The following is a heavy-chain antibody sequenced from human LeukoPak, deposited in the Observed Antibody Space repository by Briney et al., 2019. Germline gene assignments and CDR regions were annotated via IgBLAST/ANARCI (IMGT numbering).Heavy chain of an antibody. V-gene: IGHV4-39*07. D-gene: IGHD1-26*01. CDR2: IYYTGST. Sequence: SETLSLTCTVSGGSISTSSYSWGWLRQPPGKGLEWIGTIYYTGSTNYNPSLKSRVTISVDTSKNQFSLKLNSVTAADTAVYYCARVPVNIWENWFDPWGQGTLVTVSS. J-gene: IGHJ5*02. CDR1: GGSISTSSYS. CDR3: ARVPVNIWENWFDP.